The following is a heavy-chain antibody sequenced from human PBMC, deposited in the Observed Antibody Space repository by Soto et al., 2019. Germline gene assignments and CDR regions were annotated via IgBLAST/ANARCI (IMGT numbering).Heavy chain of an antibody. V-gene: IGHV1-46*03. CDR2: INPNGGST. CDR3: AREGLRSGDEGESFDY. J-gene: IGHJ4*02. D-gene: IGHD5-12*01. Sequence: QVQLVQSGAEVKNPGASMKVSCRATGYTFSSYFIHWVRQAPGQGLEWVGIINPNGGSTTYAQKFQGRVTMTRDTSTSTVYMELSSLRSEDTAVYYCAREGLRSGDEGESFDYWGQGNLVTVSP. CDR1: GYTFSSYF.